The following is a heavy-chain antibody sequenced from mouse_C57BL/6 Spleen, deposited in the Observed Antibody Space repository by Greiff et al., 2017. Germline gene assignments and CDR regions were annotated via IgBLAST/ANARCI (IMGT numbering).Heavy chain of an antibody. CDR1: GYTFTSYW. J-gene: IGHJ2*01. Sequence: VQLQQPGAELVKPGASVKLSCKASGYTFTSYWMQWVKQRPGQGLEWIGEIDPSDSYTNYNQKFKGKATFTVDTSSSTAYMQLSSLTSEDSAVYYCARKGFLFDYWGQGTTLTVSS. CDR2: IDPSDSYT. V-gene: IGHV1-50*01. CDR3: ARKGFLFDY.